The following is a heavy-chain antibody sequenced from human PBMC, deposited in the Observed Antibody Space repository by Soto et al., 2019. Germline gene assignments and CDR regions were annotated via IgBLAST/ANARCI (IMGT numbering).Heavy chain of an antibody. V-gene: IGHV4-59*08. Sequence: PSETLSLTCTVSGGSISSYYWSWIRQPPGKGLEWIGYIYYSGSTNYNPSLKSRVTISVDTSKNQFSLKLSSVTAADTAVYYCASVRGYCSSTSCPLDYWGQGTLVTVSS. D-gene: IGHD2-2*01. CDR3: ASVRGYCSSTSCPLDY. CDR1: GGSISSYY. CDR2: IYYSGST. J-gene: IGHJ4*02.